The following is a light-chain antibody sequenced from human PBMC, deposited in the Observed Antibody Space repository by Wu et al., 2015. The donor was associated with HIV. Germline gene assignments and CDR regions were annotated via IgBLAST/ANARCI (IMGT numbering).Light chain of an antibody. J-gene: IGKJ4*01. CDR1: QSVSSN. V-gene: IGKV3-15*01. Sequence: EIVITQSPATLSVSPGERVTLSCWASQSVSSNLAWYQQKPGQAPRLLIYGASTRATGIPARFSGSGSGTEFTLTISSLQSEDFAVYYCQQYDNWPLTFGGGTKVEIK. CDR2: GAS. CDR3: QQYDNWPLT.